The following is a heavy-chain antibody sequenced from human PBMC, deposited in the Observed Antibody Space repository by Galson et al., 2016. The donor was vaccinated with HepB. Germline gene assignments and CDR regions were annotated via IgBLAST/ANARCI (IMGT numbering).Heavy chain of an antibody. V-gene: IGHV4-61*01. J-gene: IGHJ4*02. D-gene: IGHD7-27*01. CDR1: GGSFSSGFYS. Sequence: SETLSLTCTVSGGSFSSGFYSWTWLRQHPGKGLEWIGYIYYSGGNYYNPSLKSRISISQDTSKKQFSLRLTSVTPADTAIYYCARDNWGSLDYWGQGTLVTVSS. CDR2: IYYSGGN. CDR3: ARDNWGSLDY.